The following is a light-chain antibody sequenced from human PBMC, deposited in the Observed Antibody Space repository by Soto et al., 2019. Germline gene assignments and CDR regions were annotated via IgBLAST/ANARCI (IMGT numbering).Light chain of an antibody. V-gene: IGKV1-33*01. CDR2: DVS. CDR1: QDISNY. Sequence: DIQMTQSPPSLSVSVGDGVTITCQASQDISNYLHWFQQKPGKAPQLLIFDVSNLQTGVPSRFSGGGSGTDCALTISSLEPEDIATYYCQQYDSLPLTFGQGTRLEIK. J-gene: IGKJ5*01. CDR3: QQYDSLPLT.